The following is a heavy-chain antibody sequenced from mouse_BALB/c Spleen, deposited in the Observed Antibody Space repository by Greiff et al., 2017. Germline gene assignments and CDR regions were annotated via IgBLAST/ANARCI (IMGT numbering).Heavy chain of an antibody. CDR1: GFTFSSFG. D-gene: IGHD2-14*01. CDR2: ISSGSSTI. V-gene: IGHV5-17*02. J-gene: IGHJ1*01. CDR3: ARVRQGYFDV. Sequence: EVKLVESGGGLVQPGGSRKLSCAASGFTFSSFGMHWVRQAPEKGLEWVAYISSGSSTIYYADTVKGRFTISRDNPKNTLFLQMTSLRSEDTAMYYCARVRQGYFDVWGAGTTVTVSS.